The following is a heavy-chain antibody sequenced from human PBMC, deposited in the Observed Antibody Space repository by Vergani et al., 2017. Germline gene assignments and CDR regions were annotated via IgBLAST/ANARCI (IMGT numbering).Heavy chain of an antibody. J-gene: IGHJ6*02. CDR2: ISSSSSYI. CDR1: GFTFSSYS. CDR3: ARVLGATRHYYGMDV. Sequence: EVQLVESGGGLVKPGGSLRLSCAASGFTFSSYSMNWVRQAPGKGLEWVSSISSSSSYIYYADSVKGRFTISRDNAKNSLYLQMNSLRAEDTAVYYCARVLGATRHYYGMDVWGQGTTVTVSS. V-gene: IGHV3-21*01. D-gene: IGHD1-26*01.